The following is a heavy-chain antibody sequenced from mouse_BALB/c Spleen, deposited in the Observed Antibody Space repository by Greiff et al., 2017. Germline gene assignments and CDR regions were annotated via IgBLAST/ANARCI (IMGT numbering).Heavy chain of an antibody. CDR2: ISSGGSYT. CDR3: TRDPTGYFDY. Sequence: EVQGVESGGGLVKPGGSLKLSCAASGFTFSSYTMSWVRQTPEKRLEWVATISSGGSYTYYPDSVKGRFTISRDNAKNTLYLQMSSLKSEDTAMYYCTRDPTGYFDYWGQGTTLTGSS. CDR1: GFTFSSYT. V-gene: IGHV5-6-4*01. J-gene: IGHJ2*01.